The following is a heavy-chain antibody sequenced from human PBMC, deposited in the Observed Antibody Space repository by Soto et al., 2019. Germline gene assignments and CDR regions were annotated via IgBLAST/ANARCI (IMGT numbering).Heavy chain of an antibody. V-gene: IGHV1-69*12. CDR2: IIPIFGTA. J-gene: IGHJ4*02. CDR3: ARGVVGAHEYYFDY. Sequence: QVQLVQSGAEVKKRGSSVKVSCKACGDTFSSYAISWVRQAPGQGLEWMGGIIPIFGTANYAQKFQGRVTITADESTSTAYIELSSLRSEDTAVYYCARGVVGAHEYYFDYWGQGTLVTVSS. D-gene: IGHD1-26*01. CDR1: GDTFSSYA.